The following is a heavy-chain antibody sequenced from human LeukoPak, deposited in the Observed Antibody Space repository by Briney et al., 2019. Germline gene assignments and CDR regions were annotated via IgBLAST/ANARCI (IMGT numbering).Heavy chain of an antibody. J-gene: IGHJ4*02. V-gene: IGHV3-48*04. Sequence: PGGSLRLSCAASGFTFSSYSLNWVRQAPGKGLEWVSFISSSSITIYYADPVKGRFTISRDNAEKSLYLQMNSLRAEDTAVYYCARGRGGSYSAIDYWGQGTLVTVSS. CDR1: GFTFSSYS. D-gene: IGHD2-15*01. CDR2: ISSSSITI. CDR3: ARGRGGSYSAIDY.